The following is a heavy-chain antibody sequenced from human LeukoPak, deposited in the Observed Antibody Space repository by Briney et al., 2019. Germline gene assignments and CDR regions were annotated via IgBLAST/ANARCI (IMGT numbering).Heavy chain of an antibody. V-gene: IGHV3-7*01. Sequence: GGSLRLSCTDSGFTSTNFWVNWVRQAPGKGPEWVANISKDRRVKQYVGSVRGRFTISRDNAKNSVHLQMNTLRDEDTAIYYCVGEAMADSFDIWGQGTMVAVSS. CDR2: ISKDRRVK. CDR3: VGEAMADSFDI. J-gene: IGHJ3*02. CDR1: GFTSTNFW. D-gene: IGHD5-18*01.